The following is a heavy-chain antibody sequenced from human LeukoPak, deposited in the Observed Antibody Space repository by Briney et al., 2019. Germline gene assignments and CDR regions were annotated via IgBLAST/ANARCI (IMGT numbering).Heavy chain of an antibody. D-gene: IGHD2-21*01. CDR1: GGSFSGYY. Sequence: SSETLSLTCAVYGGSFSGYYWSWIRQPPGKGLEWIGEINHSGSTNHNPSLKSRDTISVDTSKNQSSLKLSSVTAADTAVYYCARGAERRDSSFDYWGQGTLVTVSS. V-gene: IGHV4-34*01. CDR3: ARGAERRDSSFDY. J-gene: IGHJ4*02. CDR2: INHSGST.